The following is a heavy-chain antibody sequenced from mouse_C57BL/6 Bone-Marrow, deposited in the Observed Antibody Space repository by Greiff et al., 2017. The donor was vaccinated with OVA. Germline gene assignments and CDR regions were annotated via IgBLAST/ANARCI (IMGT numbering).Heavy chain of an antibody. Sequence: QVQLKQSGAELVKPGASVKISCKASGYAFSSYWMNWVKQRPGKGLEWIGQIYPGDGDTNYNGKFKGKATLTADKSSSTAYMQLSSLTSEDSAVYFCARNFYDGYYRFAYWGQGTLVTVSA. V-gene: IGHV1-80*01. J-gene: IGHJ3*01. CDR2: IYPGDGDT. D-gene: IGHD2-3*01. CDR3: ARNFYDGYYRFAY. CDR1: GYAFSSYW.